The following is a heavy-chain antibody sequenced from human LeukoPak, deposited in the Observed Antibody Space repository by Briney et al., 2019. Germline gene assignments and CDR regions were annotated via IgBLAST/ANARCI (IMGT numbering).Heavy chain of an antibody. CDR1: GYTFTGYY. D-gene: IGHD2-15*01. V-gene: IGHV1-2*02. CDR2: INPNSGGT. CDR3: AREGGYCSGGSCPFDF. J-gene: IGHJ4*02. Sequence: ASVKVSCRASGYTFTGYYMHWVRQAPGQGLEWMGWINPNSGGTKYAQKFQGRVTMSRDTSVSTGYMELIRLRPDDTAVYYCAREGGYCSGGSCPFDFWGQGTLVTVSS.